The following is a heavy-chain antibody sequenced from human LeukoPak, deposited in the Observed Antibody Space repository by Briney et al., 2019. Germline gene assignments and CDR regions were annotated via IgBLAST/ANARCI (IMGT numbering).Heavy chain of an antibody. CDR3: ARGVVPAAIPYYGMDV. J-gene: IGHJ6*02. V-gene: IGHV5-51*01. Sequence: GGSLNTPWQGPGYSFTSYLLGWVPQIPGKGLGWIGIIYPGDAATRYSPSFQGQVTISAHKSISTAYLQWSSLKASDTGMYYCARGVVPAAIPYYGMDVWGQGTTVTVSS. D-gene: IGHD2-2*01. CDR1: GYSFTSYL. CDR2: IYPGDAAT.